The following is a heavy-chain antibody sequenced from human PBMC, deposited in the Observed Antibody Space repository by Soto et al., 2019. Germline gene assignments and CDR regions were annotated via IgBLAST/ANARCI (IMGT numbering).Heavy chain of an antibody. J-gene: IGHJ5*02. CDR1: GYTFTSYG. D-gene: IGHD2-15*01. CDR3: ARVVDCSGGSCYPLDNWFDP. V-gene: IGHV1-18*04. CDR2: ISAYNGNT. Sequence: GASVKVSCKASGYTFTSYGISWVRQAPGQGLEWMGWISAYNGNTNYAQKLQGRVTMTTDTSTSTAYMELRSLRSDDTAVYYCARVVDCSGGSCYPLDNWFDPWGQGTLVTVSS.